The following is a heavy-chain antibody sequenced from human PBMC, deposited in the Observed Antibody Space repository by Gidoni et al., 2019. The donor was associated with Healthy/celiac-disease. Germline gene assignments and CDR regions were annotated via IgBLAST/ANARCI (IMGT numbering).Heavy chain of an antibody. CDR3: ARRGSYYFDY. J-gene: IGHJ4*02. V-gene: IGHV2-5*02. CDR2: IYWDDEK. Sequence: QITLKESGPTLVKPTQTLTLHCTFSGFSLSPSGVGVGWISQPPGKDLEWLALIYWDDEKRYSPSLKSRLTSTKDNSKKQVVLTMTNMDTVDTATYYGARRGSYYFDYWGQGTLVTVSS. D-gene: IGHD1-26*01. CDR1: GFSLSPSGVG.